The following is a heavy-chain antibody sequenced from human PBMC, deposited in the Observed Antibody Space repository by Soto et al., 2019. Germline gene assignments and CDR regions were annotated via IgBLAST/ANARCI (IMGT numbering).Heavy chain of an antibody. V-gene: IGHV4-39*01. Sequence: SETLSLTCTVSGGSISSSSYYWGWIRQPPGKGLEWIGSIYYSGSTYYNPSLKSRVTISVDTSKNRFSLKLSSVTAADTAVYYCARLDSGSYYYYGMDVWGEGTTVTVSS. CDR3: ARLDSGSYYYYGMDV. D-gene: IGHD1-26*01. J-gene: IGHJ6*04. CDR1: GGSISSSSYY. CDR2: IYYSGST.